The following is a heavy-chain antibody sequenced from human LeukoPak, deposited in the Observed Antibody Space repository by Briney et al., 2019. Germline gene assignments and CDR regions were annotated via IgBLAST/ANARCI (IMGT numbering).Heavy chain of an antibody. J-gene: IGHJ6*04. D-gene: IGHD3-10*02. CDR2: ISSSGSTI. Sequence: HPGGSLRLSCAASGFTFSSYEMNWVRQDPGKGLEWVSYISSSGSTIYYADSVKGRFTISRDNAKNSLYLQMNSLRAEDTAVYYCAELGITMIGGVWGKGTTVTISS. V-gene: IGHV3-48*03. CDR1: GFTFSSYE. CDR3: AELGITMIGGV.